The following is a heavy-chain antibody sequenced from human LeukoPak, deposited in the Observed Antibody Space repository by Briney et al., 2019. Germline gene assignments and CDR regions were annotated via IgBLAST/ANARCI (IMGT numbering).Heavy chain of an antibody. CDR3: ARTYYYDSSGSFYFDY. J-gene: IGHJ4*02. Sequence: SETLSLTCTVSGGSISSGGYYWSWIRQHPGKGLEWIGYIYYSGGTYYNPSLKSRVTISVDTSKNQFSLKLSSVTATDTAVYYCARTYYYDSSGSFYFDYWGQGTLVTVSS. V-gene: IGHV4-31*03. CDR2: IYYSGGT. D-gene: IGHD3-22*01. CDR1: GGSISSGGYY.